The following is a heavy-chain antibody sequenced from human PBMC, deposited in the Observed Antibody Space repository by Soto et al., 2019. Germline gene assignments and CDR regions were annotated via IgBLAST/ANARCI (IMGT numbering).Heavy chain of an antibody. Sequence: QVQLIQSGAEVKKPGASVKVSCKVSGYTLTELSIQWVRQAPGKGLEWMGGLDPEDGEAIYAQKFQGRVTMTEDTCTDTAYMELTSLRSEDTAVYYCAIGSGNWFNWFDPWGQGTLVTVSS. CDR3: AIGSGNWFNWFDP. CDR1: GYTLTELS. J-gene: IGHJ5*02. V-gene: IGHV1-24*01. CDR2: LDPEDGEA. D-gene: IGHD6-13*01.